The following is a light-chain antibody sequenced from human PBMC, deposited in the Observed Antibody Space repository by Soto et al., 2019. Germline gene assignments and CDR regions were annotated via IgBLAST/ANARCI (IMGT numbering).Light chain of an antibody. J-gene: IGKJ5*01. Sequence: EIVLTQSPGTLSLSPGERATLSCGASQSISSSFLAWYQQKPGQAPRLLIYGASSRATGIPDRFSGTGSETHFTITISRLEPEDFAVYYCQQYDNSPITFGQGTRMEIK. V-gene: IGKV3-20*01. CDR1: QSISSSF. CDR2: GAS. CDR3: QQYDNSPIT.